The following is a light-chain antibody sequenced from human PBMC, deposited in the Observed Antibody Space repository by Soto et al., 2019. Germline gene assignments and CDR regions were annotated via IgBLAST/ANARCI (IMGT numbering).Light chain of an antibody. CDR1: NIGSKS. V-gene: IGLV3-21*02. Sequence: SYELTQPPSVSVAPGQTARITCGGDNIGSKSVPWYQQKPGQAPVVVVHDDSDRPSGIPERFSGSNSGNTATLTISRVEAGDEADYYCQVWDSSSDHYVFGTGTKLTVL. CDR2: DDS. CDR3: QVWDSSSDHYV. J-gene: IGLJ1*01.